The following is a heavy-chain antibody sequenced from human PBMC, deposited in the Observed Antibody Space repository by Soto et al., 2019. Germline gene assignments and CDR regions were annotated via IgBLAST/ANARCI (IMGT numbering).Heavy chain of an antibody. CDR3: ARSVGGYDSSDDWFDP. J-gene: IGHJ5*02. V-gene: IGHV1-2*04. Sequence: ASVKVSCKASGYTFTGYYMHWVRQAPGQGLEWMGWINPNSGGTNYAQKFQGWVTMTRDTSISTAYMELSRLRSDDTAMYYCARSVGGYDSSDDWFDPWGQGTLVTVSS. CDR1: GYTFTGYY. CDR2: INPNSGGT. D-gene: IGHD3-22*01.